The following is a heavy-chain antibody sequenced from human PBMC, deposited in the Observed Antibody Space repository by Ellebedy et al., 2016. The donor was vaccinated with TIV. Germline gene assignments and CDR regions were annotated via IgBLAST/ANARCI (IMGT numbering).Heavy chain of an antibody. J-gene: IGHJ5*02. V-gene: IGHV3-21*01. D-gene: IGHD4-23*01. CDR2: ISSSSSYI. Sequence: GESLKISXAASGFTFSSYSMNWVRQAPGKGLEWVSSISSSSSYIYYADSVKGRFTISRDNAKNSLYLQMNSLRAEDTAVYYCARTTVVNILVDPWGQGTLVTVSS. CDR3: ARTTVVNILVDP. CDR1: GFTFSSYS.